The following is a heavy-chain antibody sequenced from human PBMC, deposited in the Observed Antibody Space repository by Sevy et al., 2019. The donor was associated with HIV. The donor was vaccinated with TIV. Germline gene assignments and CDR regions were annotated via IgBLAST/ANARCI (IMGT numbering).Heavy chain of an antibody. CDR3: AGKNAWGRGYS. CDR2: IYYNGHI. CDR1: GGSITSLY. J-gene: IGHJ4*02. D-gene: IGHD1-26*01. Sequence: SETLSLTCTVSGGSITSLYWNWIRQPPGKGLEWIANIYYNGHINYNPSLKSRVTLSLDMSKNQFSLRLSSVTAADTAMYYCAGKNAWGRGYSWGQGTLVTVPQ. V-gene: IGHV4-59*08.